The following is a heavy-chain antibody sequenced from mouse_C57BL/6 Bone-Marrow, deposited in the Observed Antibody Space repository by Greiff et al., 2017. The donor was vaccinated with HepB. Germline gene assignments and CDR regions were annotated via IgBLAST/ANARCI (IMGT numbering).Heavy chain of an antibody. Sequence: VQLQQSGAELVRPGASVKLSCTASGFNIKDDYMHWVKQRPEQGLEWIGWIDPENGDTEYASKFQGKATITADTSSNTAYLQLSSLTSEDTAVYYVTTTYYYGSSYDYWGQGTTLTVSS. V-gene: IGHV14-4*01. CDR1: GFNIKDDY. CDR2: IDPENGDT. D-gene: IGHD1-1*01. CDR3: TTTYYYGSSYDY. J-gene: IGHJ2*01.